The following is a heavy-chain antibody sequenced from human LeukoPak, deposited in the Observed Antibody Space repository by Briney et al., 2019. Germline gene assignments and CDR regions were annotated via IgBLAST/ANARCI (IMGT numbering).Heavy chain of an antibody. J-gene: IGHJ4*02. D-gene: IGHD3-10*01. CDR1: GYTFTSYG. Sequence: ASVKVSCKASGYTFTSYGFSWVRQAPGQGLEWMGWISTYYGNTNYAQKLQDRVTMTTDTSTSTAYMELTSLRSDDTAVYYCARVYSTNYYGSGDRPFLFDYWGQGAVVTVSS. CDR2: ISTYYGNT. V-gene: IGHV1-18*01. CDR3: ARVYSTNYYGSGDRPFLFDY.